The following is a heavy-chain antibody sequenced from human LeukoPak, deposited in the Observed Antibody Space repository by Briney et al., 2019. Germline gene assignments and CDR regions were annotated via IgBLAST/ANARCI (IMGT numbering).Heavy chain of an antibody. J-gene: IGHJ4*02. D-gene: IGHD2/OR15-2a*01. CDR2: VYYSGIT. CDR1: GGSTSSYY. Sequence: SETLSLTCTVSGGSTSSYYWSWIRQPPGKGLDWIGYVYYSGITTYNPSLKSRVTISVDTSKNQFSLKLTSVTAADTAVYYCARHNRVNSTQAHYFDYWGQGTLVTVS. V-gene: IGHV4-59*08. CDR3: ARHNRVNSTQAHYFDY.